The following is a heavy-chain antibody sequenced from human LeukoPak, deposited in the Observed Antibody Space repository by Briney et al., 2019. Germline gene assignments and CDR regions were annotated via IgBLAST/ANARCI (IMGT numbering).Heavy chain of an antibody. CDR1: GGSISNYY. Sequence: PSETLSLTCTVSGGSISNYYWSWIRQPPGKGLEWIGYIYYSGSTNYNPSLKSRVTISVDTSKNQFSLKLSSATAADTAVYYCARTNDILTGYYQYYFDYWGQGTLVTVSS. CDR2: IYYSGST. D-gene: IGHD3-9*01. CDR3: ARTNDILTGYYQYYFDY. V-gene: IGHV4-59*01. J-gene: IGHJ4*02.